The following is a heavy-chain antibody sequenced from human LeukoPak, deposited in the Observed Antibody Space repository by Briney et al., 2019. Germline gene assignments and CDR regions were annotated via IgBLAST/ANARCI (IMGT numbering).Heavy chain of an antibody. Sequence: GGSLRLSCAASGFTFSSYGMYWVRQAPGKGLEWVSGINWNGGSTGYADSVKGRFTISRDNAKNSLYLQMNSLRAEDTALYYCARVNFVVVVSATQNWFDPWGQGTLVTASS. CDR3: ARVNFVVVVSATQNWFDP. D-gene: IGHD2-15*01. V-gene: IGHV3-20*04. CDR2: INWNGGST. CDR1: GFTFSSYG. J-gene: IGHJ5*02.